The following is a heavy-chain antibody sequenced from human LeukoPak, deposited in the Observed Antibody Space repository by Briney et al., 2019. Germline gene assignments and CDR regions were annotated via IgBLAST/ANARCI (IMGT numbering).Heavy chain of an antibody. J-gene: IGHJ3*02. CDR1: GFTVSSNY. CDR3: ARERTNPLLEWLTNDAFDI. CDR2: IYSGGST. V-gene: IGHV3-66*01. Sequence: PGGSLRLSCAASGFTVSSNYMSWVRQAPGKGLEWVSVIYSGGSTYYADSVKGRFTISRDNSKNTLYLQMNSLRAEDTAVYYCARERTNPLLEWLTNDAFDIWGQGTMVTVSS. D-gene: IGHD3-3*01.